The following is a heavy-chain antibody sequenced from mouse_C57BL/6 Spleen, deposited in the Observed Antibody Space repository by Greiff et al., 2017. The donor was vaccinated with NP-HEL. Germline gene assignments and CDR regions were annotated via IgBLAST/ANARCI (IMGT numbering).Heavy chain of an antibody. D-gene: IGHD2-5*01. J-gene: IGHJ3*01. CDR2: IYPGSGST. CDR3: ARRGYYSNYVWFAY. V-gene: IGHV1-55*01. Sequence: QVQLKQPGAELVKPGASVKMSCKASGYTFTSYWITWVKQRPGQGLEWIGDIYPGSGSTNYNEKFKSKATLTVDTSSSTAYMQLSSLTSEDSAVYYCARRGYYSNYVWFAYWGQGTLVTVSA. CDR1: GYTFTSYW.